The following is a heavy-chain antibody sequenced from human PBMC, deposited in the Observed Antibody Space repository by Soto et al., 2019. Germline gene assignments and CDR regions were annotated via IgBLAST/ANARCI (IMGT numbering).Heavy chain of an antibody. V-gene: IGHV1-45*02. J-gene: IGHJ4*02. CDR3: ASGGAGPAPFTSELPDH. CDR2: ITPFNGDV. Sequence: MQLGQSGAEVKKTGSSVKVSCKASGYTFPQHYLHWVRQAPGQALEWMGWITPFNGDVNYAQKFQERVTITRDRSLNTAYMEMSSLKSEDTAMYYCASGGAGPAPFTSELPDHWGQGTLVTVSS. D-gene: IGHD1-26*01. CDR1: GYTFPQHY.